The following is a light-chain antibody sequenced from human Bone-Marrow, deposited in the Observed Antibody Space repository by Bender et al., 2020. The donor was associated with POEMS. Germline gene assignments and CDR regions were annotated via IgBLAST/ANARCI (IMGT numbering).Light chain of an antibody. CDR2: EVS. J-gene: IGLJ2*01. CDR1: ISDICVYNY. V-gene: IGLV2-14*01. CDR3: CSYAGSGTGL. Sequence: QSALTQPPSASGSPGQSVTISCTGTISDICVYNYVSWYQQHPGKAPKLMIYEVSNRPSGVSNRFSGSKSGNKASLTISGLQAKDEADYYCCSYAGSGTGLFGGGTKVTVL.